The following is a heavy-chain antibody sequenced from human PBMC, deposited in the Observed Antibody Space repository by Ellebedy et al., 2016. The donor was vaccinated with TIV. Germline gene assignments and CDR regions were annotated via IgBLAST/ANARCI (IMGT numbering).Heavy chain of an antibody. Sequence: GESLKISCAASGFTFSSYSMNWVRQAPGKGLEWVSSISSSSSYIYYADSVKGRFTISRDNAKNSLYLQMNSLRAEDTAVYYCARDGARQWLALDAFDIWGQGTMVTVSS. CDR1: GFTFSSYS. V-gene: IGHV3-21*01. CDR2: ISSSSSYI. CDR3: ARDGARQWLALDAFDI. J-gene: IGHJ3*02. D-gene: IGHD6-19*01.